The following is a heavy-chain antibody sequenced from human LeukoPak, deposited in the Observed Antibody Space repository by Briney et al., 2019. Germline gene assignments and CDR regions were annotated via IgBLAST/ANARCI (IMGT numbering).Heavy chain of an antibody. V-gene: IGHV4-61*02. CDR1: GGSISSGSYY. J-gene: IGHJ3*02. Sequence: SQTLSLTCTVSGGSISSGSYYWSWIRQPAGKGLEWIGRIYTSGSTNYNPSLKSRVTISVDTSKNQFSLKLSSVTAADTAVYYCAIDAAWRAFDIWGQGTMVTVSS. CDR3: AIDAAWRAFDI. D-gene: IGHD6-13*01. CDR2: IYTSGST.